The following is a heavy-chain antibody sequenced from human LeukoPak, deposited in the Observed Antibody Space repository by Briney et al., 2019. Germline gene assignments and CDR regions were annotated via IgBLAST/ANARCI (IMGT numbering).Heavy chain of an antibody. J-gene: IGHJ4*02. CDR3: ARSGYTSGYYPTYYFDY. V-gene: IGHV4-59*01. D-gene: IGHD3-22*01. Sequence: SETLSLTCTVSGGSIRSYYWSWIRQPPGKGLEWIGYIYYSGSTTYNPSLRSRVTISVDTSKNQFSLKLSSVTAADTAIYYCARSGYTSGYYPTYYFDYWGQGTLVTVSS. CDR1: GGSIRSYY. CDR2: IYYSGST.